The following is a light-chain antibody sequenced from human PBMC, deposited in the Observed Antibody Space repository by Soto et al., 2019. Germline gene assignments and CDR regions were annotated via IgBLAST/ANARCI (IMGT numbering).Light chain of an antibody. V-gene: IGKV1-33*01. CDR1: QNINNY. J-gene: IGKJ5*01. CDR2: DAS. CDR3: QQYENLPT. Sequence: DIQMTQSPSSLSAPVGDRVTITCQSSQNINNYLNWYQQKPGRAPKLRIYDASNVEAGVPSRFRGSGSGTDFTLTISRLQPEDIATYYCQQYENLPTFGQGTRLE.